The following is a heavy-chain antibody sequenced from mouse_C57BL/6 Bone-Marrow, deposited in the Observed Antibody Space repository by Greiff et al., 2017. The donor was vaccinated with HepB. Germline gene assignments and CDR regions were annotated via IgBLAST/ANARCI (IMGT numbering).Heavy chain of an antibody. CDR1: GYTFTDYN. D-gene: IGHD2-3*01. CDR2: INPNNGGT. V-gene: IGHV1-22*01. J-gene: IGHJ2*01. CDR3: ARWGDGYYCFDY. Sequence: EVQLQQSGPELVKPGASVKMSCKASGYTFTDYNMHWVKQSHGKSLEWIGYINPNNGGTSYNQKFKGKATLTVNKSSSTAYMELRSLTSEDSAVYYCARWGDGYYCFDYWGQGTTLTVSS.